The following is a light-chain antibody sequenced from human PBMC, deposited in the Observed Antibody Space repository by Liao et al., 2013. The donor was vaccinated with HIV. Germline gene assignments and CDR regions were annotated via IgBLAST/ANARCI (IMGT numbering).Light chain of an antibody. CDR3: HVWNSGGDPVV. CDR2: DDS. J-gene: IGLJ2*01. V-gene: IGLV3-21*04. Sequence: SYELTQPPSVSVAPGKTARLTCGGNNIGSKSVHWYQQKPGQAPVLVIYDDSDRPSGIPERFSGSTSGNTATLTISGVEAGDEADYYYHVWNSGGDPVVFGGGTRLTVL. CDR1: NIGSKS.